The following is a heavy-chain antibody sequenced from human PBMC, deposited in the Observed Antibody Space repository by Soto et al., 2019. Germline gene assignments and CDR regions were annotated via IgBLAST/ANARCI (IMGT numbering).Heavy chain of an antibody. CDR1: GFTFNSSA. Sequence: PXGSPRLACSACGFTFNSSAVSWVRQATGKGLEWVSAIIGSGGSTYYADSVKGRFTISRDNSKNTLYLQMNSLRAEDTAVYYCAANIVVVPAAIGYYGMDVWGQGTTVTVSS. J-gene: IGHJ6*02. V-gene: IGHV3-23*01. CDR2: IIGSGGST. CDR3: AANIVVVPAAIGYYGMDV. D-gene: IGHD2-2*01.